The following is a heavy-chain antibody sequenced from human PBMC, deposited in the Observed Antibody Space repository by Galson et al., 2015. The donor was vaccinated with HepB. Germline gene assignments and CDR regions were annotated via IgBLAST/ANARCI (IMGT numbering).Heavy chain of an antibody. Sequence: SLRLSCAASGFTFSSYAMHWVRQAPGKGLEWVAVISYDGSNKYYADSVKGRFTIPRDNSKNTLYLQMNSLRAEDTAVYYCARDGGPAAVTSPDYWGQGTLVTVSS. CDR1: GFTFSSYA. D-gene: IGHD4-11*01. V-gene: IGHV3-30-3*01. CDR2: ISYDGSNK. J-gene: IGHJ4*02. CDR3: ARDGGPAAVTSPDY.